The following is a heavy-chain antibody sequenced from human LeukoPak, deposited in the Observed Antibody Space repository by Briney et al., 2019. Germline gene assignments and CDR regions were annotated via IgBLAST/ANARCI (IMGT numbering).Heavy chain of an antibody. CDR1: GFTFSSYG. V-gene: IGHV3-30*18. CDR2: ISYDGSNK. D-gene: IGHD3-10*01. J-gene: IGHJ4*02. CDR3: AKDREVRGVGLFDY. Sequence: GRSLRLSCAASGFTFSSYGMHWVRQAPGKGLGWVAVISYDGSNKYYADSVKGRFTISRDNSKNTLYLQMNSLRAEDTAVYYCAKDREVRGVGLFDYWGQGTLVTVSS.